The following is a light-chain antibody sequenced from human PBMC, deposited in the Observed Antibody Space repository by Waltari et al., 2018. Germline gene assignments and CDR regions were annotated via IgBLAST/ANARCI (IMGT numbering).Light chain of an antibody. CDR2: GAT. J-gene: IGKJ1*01. CDR3: QQYNDWPPWT. Sequence: EIVMTQSPASLSLSPGERVTLSCRASQSVTTNLAWYQQKPGQAPRLLIYGATTRAAGIPARFSGSGSGTEFTLTISGLQSEDFAFYYCQQYNDWPPWTFGQGTNVEIK. CDR1: QSVTTN. V-gene: IGKV3-15*01.